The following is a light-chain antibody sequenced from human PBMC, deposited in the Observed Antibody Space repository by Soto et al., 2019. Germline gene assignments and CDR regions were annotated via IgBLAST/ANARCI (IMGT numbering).Light chain of an antibody. CDR2: KAS. J-gene: IGKJ1*01. CDR1: QSISSW. Sequence: DIQMTQSPSTLSAFVGDRVTITCRASQSISSWLAWYQQKPGEAPKLLINKASTLERGVPSRFSGSGSGTEFTLTISSLQPDDFATYYCQQYNTYSTFGQGTKVEI. V-gene: IGKV1-5*03. CDR3: QQYNTYST.